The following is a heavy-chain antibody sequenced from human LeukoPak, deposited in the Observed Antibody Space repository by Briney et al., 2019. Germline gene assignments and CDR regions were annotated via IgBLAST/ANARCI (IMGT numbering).Heavy chain of an antibody. CDR2: ISGSGGST. J-gene: IGHJ4*02. V-gene: IGHV3-23*01. CDR3: AKADSSGWYVPEYYFDY. D-gene: IGHD6-19*01. CDR1: GFTFSSYA. Sequence: PGGSLRLSCAAPGFTFSSYAMSWVRQAPGKGLEWVSAISGSGGSTYYADSVKGRFTISRDNSKNTLYLQMNSLRAEDTAVYYCAKADSSGWYVPEYYFDYWGQGTLVTVSS.